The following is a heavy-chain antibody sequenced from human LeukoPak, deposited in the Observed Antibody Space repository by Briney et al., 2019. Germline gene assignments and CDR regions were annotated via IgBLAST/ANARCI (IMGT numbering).Heavy chain of an antibody. CDR2: IRYDGSNK. CDR1: GFTFSSYG. CDR3: APLPHYDFWSGSDY. Sequence: GGSLRLSCAAPGFTFSSYGMHWVRQAPGKGLEWVAFIRYDGSNKYYADSVKGRFTISRDNSKNTLYLQMNSLRAEDTAVYYCAPLPHYDFWSGSDYWGQGTLVTVSS. D-gene: IGHD3-3*01. J-gene: IGHJ4*02. V-gene: IGHV3-30*02.